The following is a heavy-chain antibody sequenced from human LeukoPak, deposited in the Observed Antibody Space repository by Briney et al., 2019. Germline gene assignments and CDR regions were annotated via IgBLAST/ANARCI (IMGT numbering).Heavy chain of an antibody. CDR1: GFTFSIYS. J-gene: IGHJ4*02. CDR3: AGANYGGDY. D-gene: IGHD1-7*01. CDR2: ISANSATI. V-gene: IGHV3-48*02. Sequence: HPGGSLRLSYAASGFTFSIYSMNWVRQAPGKGLEWVSHISANSATIYYADSVRGRFTISRDNAENSLSLQMNSLTDEDTAVYYCAGANYGGDYWGQGTLVTVSS.